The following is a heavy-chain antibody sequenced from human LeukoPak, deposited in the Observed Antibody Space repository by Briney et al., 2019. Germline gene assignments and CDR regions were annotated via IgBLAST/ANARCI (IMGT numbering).Heavy chain of an antibody. D-gene: IGHD3-3*01. CDR1: TFTFSNYW. V-gene: IGHV3-7*01. CDR3: ATDRGWRTSGYYLYYFEY. Sequence: GGSLRLSCAASTFTFSNYWMSWVRQAPGKGLEWVASIKHDGSEKYYVDSVRGRFTISRDNTMNSLYLQMSSLRAEDTAVYYCATDRGWRTSGYYLYYFEYWGQGTLVTYSS. CDR2: IKHDGSEK. J-gene: IGHJ4*02.